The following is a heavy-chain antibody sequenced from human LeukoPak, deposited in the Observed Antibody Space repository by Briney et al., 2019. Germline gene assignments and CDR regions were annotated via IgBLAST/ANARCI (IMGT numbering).Heavy chain of an antibody. D-gene: IGHD4-17*01. Sequence: PGRSLRLSCAASGFNFSSHGMHWVHQAPGKGLEWVAVIWYDGGNLYYADSVKGRFIMSSDNSTITLYLEMNGQRAVYTSVYYYSIGRNGDYCDYWGQGTLVTVSS. V-gene: IGHV3-33*01. CDR3: SIGRNGDYCDY. J-gene: IGHJ4*02. CDR1: GFNFSSHG. CDR2: IWYDGGNL.